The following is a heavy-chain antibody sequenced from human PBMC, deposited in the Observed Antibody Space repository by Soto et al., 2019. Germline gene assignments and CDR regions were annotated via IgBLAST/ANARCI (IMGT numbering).Heavy chain of an antibody. J-gene: IGHJ3*02. CDR2: IYHSGST. V-gene: IGHV4-4*02. Sequence: LETLSLTCGVSSGSIDGSNVWSWVRQPPGKGLEWIGEIYHSGSTNYNPSLKSRVTISVDKSKNQFSLKLSSVTAADTAVYYCVRDAMDHAFDIWGQGTMVTVSS. CDR1: SGSIDGSNV. D-gene: IGHD2-2*03. CDR3: VRDAMDHAFDI.